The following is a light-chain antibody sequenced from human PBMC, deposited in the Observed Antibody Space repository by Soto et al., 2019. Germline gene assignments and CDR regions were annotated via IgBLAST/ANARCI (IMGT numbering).Light chain of an antibody. Sequence: EIVSTQSPGTLSVSPGEGVTLSCRASQSVKNSYLAWYQHKPGQAPRLLISETSTRASGIPDRFSGGGSGTDFTLTITTLEPEDFAVYYCQHYSTSPSYTFGQGTKLE. CDR2: ETS. J-gene: IGKJ2*01. V-gene: IGKV3-20*01. CDR3: QHYSTSPSYT. CDR1: QSVKNSY.